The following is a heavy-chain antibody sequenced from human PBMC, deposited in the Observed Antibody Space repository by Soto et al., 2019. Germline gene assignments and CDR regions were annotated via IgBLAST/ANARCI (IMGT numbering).Heavy chain of an antibody. Sequence: QVQLRESGPGLVEPSETLSLTCSVSGGSVNSADFYWTWIRQAPGTELQYIGYIYYTGVTNYNPSLRSRVTISLDSSKNQFSLELKSMTAADTAVYYCARVLDSSWYVDLWGRGIRVTVSS. CDR3: ARVLDSSWYVDL. D-gene: IGHD3-22*01. CDR2: IYYTGVT. V-gene: IGHV4-61*08. J-gene: IGHJ2*01. CDR1: GGSVNSADFY.